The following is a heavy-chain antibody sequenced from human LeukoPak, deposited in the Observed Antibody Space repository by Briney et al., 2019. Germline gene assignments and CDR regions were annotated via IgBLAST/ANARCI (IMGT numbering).Heavy chain of an antibody. V-gene: IGHV1-69*13. CDR3: ARSIAAGDFDY. CDR2: IIPIFGTA. Sequence: GASAKVSCKASGGTFSSYAISWVRQAPGQGLEWMGGIIPIFGTANYAQKFQDRVTITADESTSTAYMELSSLRSEDTAVYYCARSIAAGDFDYWGQGTLVTVSS. D-gene: IGHD6-13*01. CDR1: GGTFSSYA. J-gene: IGHJ4*02.